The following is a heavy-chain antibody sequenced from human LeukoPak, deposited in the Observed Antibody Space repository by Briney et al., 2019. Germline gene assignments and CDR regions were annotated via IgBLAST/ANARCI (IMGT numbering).Heavy chain of an antibody. J-gene: IGHJ4*02. CDR2: IYYSGST. Sequence: SETLSLTCTVSGGSISSYYWSWIRQPPGKGLEWIGYIYYSGSTNYNPSLKSRVTISVDTSKNQFSLKLSSVTAADTAVYYCARTIGYSYGYSDYWGQGTLVTVSS. D-gene: IGHD5-18*01. CDR1: GGSISSYY. V-gene: IGHV4-59*12. CDR3: ARTIGYSYGYSDY.